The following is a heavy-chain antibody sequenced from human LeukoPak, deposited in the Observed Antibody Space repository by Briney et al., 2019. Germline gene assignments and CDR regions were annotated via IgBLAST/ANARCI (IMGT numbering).Heavy chain of an antibody. CDR1: GYTFSNYG. D-gene: IGHD3-9*01. J-gene: IGHJ4*02. CDR3: ARDLYPAYHDILTGYYNVY. V-gene: IGHV1-18*01. Sequence: ASVKVSCKASGYTFSNYGISWVRQAPGQGLEWMGWISAYNGHTNYAQKLQGRVTMTTHTSTSTAYMELRSLRSDDTAVYYCARDLYPAYHDILTGYYNVYWGQGTLVTVSS. CDR2: ISAYNGHT.